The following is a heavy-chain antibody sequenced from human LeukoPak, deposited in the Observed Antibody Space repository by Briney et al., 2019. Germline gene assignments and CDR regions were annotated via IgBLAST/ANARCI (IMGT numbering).Heavy chain of an antibody. J-gene: IGHJ4*02. CDR3: SRDSGGDYYDSSGYSTLDFDY. Sequence: GASVKVSCKASVYTFTGYYMHWVRQPPGQGLEWMGWINPNSGGTNYAQKFQGRVTMTRDTSISTAYVELSRLRSDDTAVYYCSRDSGGDYYDSSGYSTLDFDYWGQGTLVTVSS. CDR1: VYTFTGYY. D-gene: IGHD3-22*01. CDR2: INPNSGGT. V-gene: IGHV1-2*02.